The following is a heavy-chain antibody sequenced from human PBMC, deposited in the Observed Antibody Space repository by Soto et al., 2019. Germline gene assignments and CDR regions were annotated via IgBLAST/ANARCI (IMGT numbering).Heavy chain of an antibody. J-gene: IGHJ4*02. V-gene: IGHV3-74*01. CDR1: GFTFNNFW. CDR2: INSDGTTT. CDR3: VRDIR. Sequence: GGSLRLSCAASGFTFNNFWMYWVRQTPEKGLVWVSGINSDGTTTIYADSVKGRSTISRDNAKNTLYLQMNSLTVEDTAIYYCVRDIRWGQGTLVTVSS.